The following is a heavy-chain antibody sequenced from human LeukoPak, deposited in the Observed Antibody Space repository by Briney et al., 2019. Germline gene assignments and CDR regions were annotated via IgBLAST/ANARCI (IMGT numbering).Heavy chain of an antibody. J-gene: IGHJ3*02. CDR2: ISWNTGNI. V-gene: IGHV3-9*01. CDR3: ARRGYDSMIGHAFDI. D-gene: IGHD3-22*01. Sequence: PGRSLRLSCAAAGFTFDNYAMHWVRQAPGKGLEWVSRISWNTGNIDYADSVKGRFTISRDNAKNSLYLQMNSLRSEDTAVYYCARRGYDSMIGHAFDIWGQGTMVTVSS. CDR1: GFTFDNYA.